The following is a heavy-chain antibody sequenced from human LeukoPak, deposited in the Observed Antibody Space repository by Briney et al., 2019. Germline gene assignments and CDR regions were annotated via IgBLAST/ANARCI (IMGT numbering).Heavy chain of an antibody. J-gene: IGHJ3*02. Sequence: ASVKVSCKASGYTFTSYGISWVRQAPGQGLERMGWISAYNGNTNYAQKLQGRVTMTTDTSTSTAYMELRSLRSDDTAVYYCARDWRGGYCSSTSCFPVVDAFDIWGQGTMVTVSS. CDR3: ARDWRGGYCSSTSCFPVVDAFDI. CDR1: GYTFTSYG. CDR2: ISAYNGNT. V-gene: IGHV1-18*01. D-gene: IGHD2-2*01.